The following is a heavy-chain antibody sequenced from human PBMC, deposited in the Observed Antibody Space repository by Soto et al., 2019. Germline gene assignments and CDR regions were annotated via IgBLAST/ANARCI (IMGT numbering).Heavy chain of an antibody. D-gene: IGHD2-15*01. CDR3: ARARCSSGKCYYFDY. V-gene: IGHV3-64*02. Sequence: EVQLVESGEGLVQPGGSLRLSCAASGFTFSSYNIHWIRQAPGKGLEFVSAISRSGDRTYYADSVKGRFTITRDNSKNTGLLQMGSLRAEDMAVYYCARARCSSGKCYYFDYWGRGALVSVSS. J-gene: IGHJ4*02. CDR1: GFTFSSYN. CDR2: ISRSGDRT.